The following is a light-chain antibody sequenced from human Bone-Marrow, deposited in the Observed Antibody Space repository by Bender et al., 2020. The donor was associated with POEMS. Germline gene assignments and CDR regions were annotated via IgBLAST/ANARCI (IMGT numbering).Light chain of an antibody. V-gene: IGLV2-23*01. CDR3: CSYSGSRV. Sequence: QSALTQPASVSGSPGQSITISCTGTSSDIGGYNYVSWYQQHPGKAPKLMIYEGSERPSGVSNRFSVSKSGNTASLTSSGLQAEDEADYYCCSYSGSRVFGGGTKLTVL. J-gene: IGLJ3*02. CDR1: SSDIGGYNY. CDR2: EGS.